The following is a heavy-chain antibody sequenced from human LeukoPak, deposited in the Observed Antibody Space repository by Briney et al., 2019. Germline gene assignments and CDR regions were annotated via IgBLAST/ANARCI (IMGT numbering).Heavy chain of an antibody. CDR1: GFSFSNSA. CDR2: ISGSGGST. J-gene: IGHJ3*01. D-gene: IGHD3-22*01. CDR3: AKYHYDTTGYSY. Sequence: GGSLRLSCAASGFSFSNSAMTWVRQAPGKGLEWVSAISGSGGSTYYADSVKGRFTISRDNSKNTLYLQMNSLRAEDTAVYFCAKYHYDTTGYSYWGQGTMVTVSS. V-gene: IGHV3-23*01.